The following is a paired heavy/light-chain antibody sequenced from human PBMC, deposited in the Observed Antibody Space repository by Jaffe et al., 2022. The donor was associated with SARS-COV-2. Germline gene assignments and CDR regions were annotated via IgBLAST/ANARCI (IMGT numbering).Heavy chain of an antibody. D-gene: IGHD1-1*01. CDR2: IFGDGSET. CDR1: GFTFTTYS. J-gene: IGHJ5*02. Sequence: EVQLLESGGDLEQPGGSLRLSCTASGFTFTTYSMTWVRQRPGQGLEWVSGIFGDGSETFYSDSVKGRFTISRDNSKSILYLQMNSLRVDDTAVYYCAKDRVPDGVWNIDHWGQGTLVTVSS. V-gene: IGHV3-23*01. CDR3: AKDRVPDGVWNIDH.
Light chain of an antibody. Sequence: DIVMTQSPPSLSVTPGEPASISCRSSQNLLRGNGGYYLDWYLQKPGQSPQVLIYLGSYRASGVPDRFSGSGSGTDFTLKINRVEAEDVGVYYCMQTLQTPLTFGQGTRLDIK. V-gene: IGKV2-28*01. CDR2: LGS. J-gene: IGKJ5*01. CDR1: QNLLRGNGGYY. CDR3: MQTLQTPLT.